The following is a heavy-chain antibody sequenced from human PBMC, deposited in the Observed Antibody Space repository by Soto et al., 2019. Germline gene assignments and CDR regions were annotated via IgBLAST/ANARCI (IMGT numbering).Heavy chain of an antibody. CDR1: GFTFSRFG. V-gene: IGHV3-33*01. J-gene: IGHJ3*02. CDR3: ARDDDYPGNAFDI. CDR2: IFSDGSNE. Sequence: QEQLVESGGGVVQPETSLRLSCAASGFTFSRFGMHWVRQAPGKGLEWVALIFSDGSNEYYADSVKGRFTISRDNSKNTLFLQLSSLRAEDTAIYYCARDDDYPGNAFDIWGQGTMVTVSS. D-gene: IGHD3-16*01.